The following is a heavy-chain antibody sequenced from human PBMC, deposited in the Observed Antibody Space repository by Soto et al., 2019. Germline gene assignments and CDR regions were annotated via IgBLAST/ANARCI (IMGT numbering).Heavy chain of an antibody. V-gene: IGHV3-23*01. D-gene: IGHD1-1*01. CDR1: GFIFSDYV. Sequence: EVQLLESGGDLVQTGGSLRLSCAASGFIFSDYVMAWVRHSSGKGPEWVSSIVVSGTPYDSDSVKGRFTISRDNSKNTRYLQMNCLRVDDTYIYFCAKGETTTIRPGGYWGQGTLVTVSS. J-gene: IGHJ4*02. CDR2: IVVSGTP. CDR3: AKGETTTIRPGGY.